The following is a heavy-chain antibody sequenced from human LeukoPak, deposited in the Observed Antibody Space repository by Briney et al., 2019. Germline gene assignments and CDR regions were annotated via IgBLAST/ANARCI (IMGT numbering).Heavy chain of an antibody. D-gene: IGHD6-13*01. V-gene: IGHV3-74*01. CDR2: INSDGSST. CDR1: GFTFSRYY. Sequence: GGSLRLSCAASGFTFSRYYMHWVRQAPGKGLVWVSRINSDGSSTTYADSVKGRLTISRDNAKNTLYLQMNSLKVEDTAVHYCTRVFVGDEYSSSGYWGQGTLVTVSS. J-gene: IGHJ4*02. CDR3: TRVFVGDEYSSSGY.